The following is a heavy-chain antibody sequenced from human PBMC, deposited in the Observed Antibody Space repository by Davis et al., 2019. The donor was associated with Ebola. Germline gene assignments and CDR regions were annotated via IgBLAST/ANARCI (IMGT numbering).Heavy chain of an antibody. Sequence: ASVKVSCKASGYTFTSYDINWVRQATGQGLEWMGWMNPNSGNTGYAQKFQGRVTMTRDTSTSTVYMELSSLRSEDTAVYYCARDGSGRFLEWLSPPSQNYYGMDVWGQGTTVTVSS. CDR1: GYTFTSYD. CDR3: ARDGSGRFLEWLSPPSQNYYGMDV. CDR2: MNPNSGNT. V-gene: IGHV1-8*01. D-gene: IGHD3-3*01. J-gene: IGHJ6*02.